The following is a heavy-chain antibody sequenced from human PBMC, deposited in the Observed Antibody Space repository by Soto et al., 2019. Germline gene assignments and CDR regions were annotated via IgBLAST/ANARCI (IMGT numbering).Heavy chain of an antibody. CDR2: IHRTGST. CDR1: RGSISSYY. D-gene: IGHD3-10*01. CDR3: ARESAGSGKNNWFDP. J-gene: IGHJ5*02. V-gene: IGHV4-59*01. Sequence: SETLSLTCSVSRGSISSYYWSWARQPPGKGLEWIGFIHRTGSTKYNPSLESRVTISVDTSQNQLSLRLSSVTAADTAVYYCARESAGSGKNNWFDPWGQGILVTVSS.